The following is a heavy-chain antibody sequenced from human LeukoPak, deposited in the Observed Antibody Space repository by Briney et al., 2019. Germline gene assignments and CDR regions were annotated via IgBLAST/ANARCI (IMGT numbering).Heavy chain of an antibody. J-gene: IGHJ4*02. CDR1: AYTFIAYY. V-gene: IGHV1-2*02. CDR3: ARHHAGYDLTGYYLGY. D-gene: IGHD3-9*01. Sequence: AAVTVTFKTSAYTFIAYYINWVRQTPGQGLEWMGWINPNTGGTNDAQKVQGRVTRTRDTSIYTAYMDLSSLTSDDPAVYYCARHHAGYDLTGYYLGYWGQGTLVTVSS. CDR2: INPNTGGT.